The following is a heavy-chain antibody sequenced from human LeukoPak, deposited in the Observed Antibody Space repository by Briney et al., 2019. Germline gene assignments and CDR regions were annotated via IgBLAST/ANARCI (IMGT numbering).Heavy chain of an antibody. D-gene: IGHD4-11*01. J-gene: IGHJ4*02. V-gene: IGHV3-33*01. CDR3: ARDAQRGFDYSNSLQY. CDR1: GFIFIHYG. CDR2: IWSDGTNR. Sequence: PGGSLRLSCAASGFIFIHYGMHWVRQAPGKGLEWVAVIWSDGTNRYYADSVKGRFSINRDDSQKRVFLQMNSLRAEDTAVYYCARDAQRGFDYSNSLQYWGQGALVTVSS.